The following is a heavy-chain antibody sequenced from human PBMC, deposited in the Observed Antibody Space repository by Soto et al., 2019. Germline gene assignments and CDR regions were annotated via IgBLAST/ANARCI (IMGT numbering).Heavy chain of an antibody. V-gene: IGHV3-11*01. Sequence: QVQLVESGGGLVKPGGSLRLSCAASGFTFSDYYMSWIRQAPGKGLEWVSYISSSGSTIYYADSVKGRFTISRDNAKNSLSLLMISLRAEDTAVYYCARLSVIAAAGTYSLYYDFDVWGQGTTVTVSS. CDR3: ARLSVIAAAGTYSLYYDFDV. J-gene: IGHJ6*02. CDR2: ISSSGSTI. D-gene: IGHD6-13*01. CDR1: GFTFSDYY.